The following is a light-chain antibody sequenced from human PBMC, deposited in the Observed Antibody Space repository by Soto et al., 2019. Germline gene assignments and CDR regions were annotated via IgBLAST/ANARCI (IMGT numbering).Light chain of an antibody. CDR3: QQYGSSPFT. CDR2: GAS. J-gene: IGKJ3*01. CDR1: QSVSSSY. Sequence: EIVLTQSPGTLYLSPGERATLSCRASQSVSSSYLAWYQQKPGQAPRLLIYGASSRATGIPYRFSGIGSGTDFTLTIGRLEPEDFAVYYCQQYGSSPFTFGPGTKVDIK. V-gene: IGKV3-20*01.